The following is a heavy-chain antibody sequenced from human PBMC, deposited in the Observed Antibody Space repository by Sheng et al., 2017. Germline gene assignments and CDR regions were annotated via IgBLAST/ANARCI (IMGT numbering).Heavy chain of an antibody. CDR1: GFTFMSFE. Sequence: EVQLVESGGRLVQPGRSLRLSCAASGFTFMSFEMNWVRQVPGKGLEWVAYISSTGTTTYYADSVKGRFIISRDNTEDSLYLQMNSLRAEDTAVYYCARERAYSYGYGRPLDHWGQGTLVTVSS. V-gene: IGHV3-48*03. CDR2: ISSTGTTT. D-gene: IGHD5-18*01. J-gene: IGHJ4*02. CDR3: ARERAYSYGYGRPLDH.